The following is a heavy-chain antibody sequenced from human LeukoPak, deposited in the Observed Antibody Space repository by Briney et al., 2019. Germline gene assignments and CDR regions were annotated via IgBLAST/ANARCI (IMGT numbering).Heavy chain of an antibody. V-gene: IGHV1-8*01. CDR2: MNPNSGNT. CDR1: GYTFTSYD. J-gene: IGHJ3*02. CDR3: ARSGRGDYGDYGAFDI. D-gene: IGHD4-17*01. Sequence: ASVRVSCKASGYTFTSYDINWVRQAPGQGLEWMGWMNPNSGNTGYAQKFQGRVTMTRNTSISTAYMELSSLRSEDTAVYYCARSGRGDYGDYGAFDIWGQGTMVTVSS.